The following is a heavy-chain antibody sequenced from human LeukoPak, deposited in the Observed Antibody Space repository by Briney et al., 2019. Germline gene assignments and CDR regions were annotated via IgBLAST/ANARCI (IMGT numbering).Heavy chain of an antibody. CDR1: GFPFSSYG. J-gene: IGHJ3*02. CDR3: ARDKNYYGSGSPSLDAFDI. CDR2: IWYDGSNL. V-gene: IGHV3-33*01. Sequence: PGRSLRLSCAASGFPFSSYGMHWVRQAPGKGLEWVALIWYDGSNLYYADSAKGRFTISKDSSKNTLYLHMNSLRAEDTAVYYCARDKNYYGSGSPSLDAFDIWGQGTMVTVSS. D-gene: IGHD3-10*01.